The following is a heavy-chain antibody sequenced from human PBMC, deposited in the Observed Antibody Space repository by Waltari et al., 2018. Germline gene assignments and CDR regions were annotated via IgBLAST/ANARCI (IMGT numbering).Heavy chain of an antibody. CDR1: GFTFSSYE. CDR3: AREQFYNSGIQGSAFDY. J-gene: IGHJ4*02. CDR2: IGRSGDIM. V-gene: IGHV3-48*03. Sequence: EVQLVESGGGLIQPGGSLRLSCAASGFTFSSYEVNWVRQAPGKGLGWVSYIGRSGDIMFFADSVRDRFTISRDNAKNSLYLQMNSLRVEDTAVHYCAREQFYNSGIQGSAFDYWGQGTLVTVSS. D-gene: IGHD3-10*01.